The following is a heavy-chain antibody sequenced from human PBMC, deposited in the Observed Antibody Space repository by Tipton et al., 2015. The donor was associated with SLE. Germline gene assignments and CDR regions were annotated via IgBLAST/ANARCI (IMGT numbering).Heavy chain of an antibody. Sequence: TLSLTCNVSADSISNYYWNWIRQPPGKGLEWIGYVYFDGSTNYNPSLKSRVTMSLDTSKNQFSLKLNSVTAADTAVYYCARGPYGAAASYDYWGQGTLVTVSS. CDR1: ADSISNYY. V-gene: IGHV4-59*01. D-gene: IGHD6-13*01. CDR2: VYFDGST. CDR3: ARGPYGAAASYDY. J-gene: IGHJ4*02.